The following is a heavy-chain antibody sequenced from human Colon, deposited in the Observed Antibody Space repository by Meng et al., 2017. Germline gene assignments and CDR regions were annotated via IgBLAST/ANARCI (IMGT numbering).Heavy chain of an antibody. J-gene: IGHJ4*02. D-gene: IGHD3-16*01. CDR3: ATAARGDSAGEVY. Sequence: GESLKISCAASGFTFSSYWMSWVRQAPGKGLEWVANIKLDGSEKYYVDSVKGRFTISRDNGKNSLSLQMTSLRAEDTAIYSCATAARGDSAGEVYWGQGTLVTVSS. CDR2: IKLDGSEK. V-gene: IGHV3-7*01. CDR1: GFTFSSYW.